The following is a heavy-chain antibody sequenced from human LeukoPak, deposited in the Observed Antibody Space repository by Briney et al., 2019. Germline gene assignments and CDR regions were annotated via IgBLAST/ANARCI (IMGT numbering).Heavy chain of an antibody. CDR3: AEVERRNY. CDR1: GYSISSGYY. V-gene: IGHV4-38-2*01. D-gene: IGHD1-26*01. Sequence: SETLSLTCAVSGYSISSGYYWGWIRQPPGKGLEWIGSIYHSGSTFYNPSLKSRVTISVDTSKNQFSLKLRSVTAADTAVYYCAEVERRNYWGQGTLVTVSS. CDR2: IYHSGST. J-gene: IGHJ4*02.